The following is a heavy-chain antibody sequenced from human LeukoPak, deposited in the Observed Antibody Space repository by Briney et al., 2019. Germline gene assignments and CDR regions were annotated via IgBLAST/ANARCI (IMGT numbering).Heavy chain of an antibody. D-gene: IGHD6-19*01. V-gene: IGHV3-48*03. CDR3: ARDIAVAAQDY. CDR2: ISSSGRNI. CDR1: GFTFSNYG. J-gene: IGHJ4*02. Sequence: PGGSLRLSCAASGFTFSNYGLNWVRQAPGKGLEWVSYISSSGRNIYYADSVKGRFTISRDNAKNSLYLQMNSLRAEDTAVYYCARDIAVAAQDYWGQGTLVTVSS.